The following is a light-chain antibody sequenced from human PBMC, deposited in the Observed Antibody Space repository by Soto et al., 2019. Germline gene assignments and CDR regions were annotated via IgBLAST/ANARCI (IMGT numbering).Light chain of an antibody. CDR1: QTVRNNY. J-gene: IGKJ4*01. V-gene: IGKV3-20*01. CDR3: QQFSSYPLT. CDR2: DAS. Sequence: ECVLTQSPVALSLSPGERATLSCRASQTVRNNYLAWYQQKPGQAPRLVIYDASSRATGIPDRFSGGGSGTDFTLTISRREPEDFAVYYCQQFSSYPLTFGGGTKVDIK.